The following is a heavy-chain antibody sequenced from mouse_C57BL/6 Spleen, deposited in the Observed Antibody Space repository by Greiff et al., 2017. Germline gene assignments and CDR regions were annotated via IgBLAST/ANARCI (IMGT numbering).Heavy chain of an antibody. J-gene: IGHJ3*01. V-gene: IGHV1-81*01. Sequence: VQLQQSGAELARPGASVKLSCKASGYTFTSYGISWVKQRTGQGLEWIGEIYPRSGNTYYNEKFKGKATLTADKSSSTAYMELRSLTSEDSAVYFCARSGATVVEPGKFAYWGQGTLVTVSA. CDR3: ARSGATVVEPGKFAY. CDR2: IYPRSGNT. CDR1: GYTFTSYG. D-gene: IGHD1-1*01.